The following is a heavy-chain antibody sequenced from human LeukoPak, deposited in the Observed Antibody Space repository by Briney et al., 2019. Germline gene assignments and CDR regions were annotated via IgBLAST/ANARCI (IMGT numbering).Heavy chain of an antibody. Sequence: GRSLRLSCAASGFSFSSYGMYWVRRPPGKGLEWVAFIRSDGTTKYYADSVKGRFTISRDNAKNTLYLQMNSLRGEDTAVYYCAKDVYDGSGYHFDYWGQGTLVTVSS. CDR3: AKDVYDGSGYHFDY. J-gene: IGHJ4*02. CDR2: IRSDGTTK. V-gene: IGHV3-30*02. CDR1: GFSFSSYG. D-gene: IGHD3-22*01.